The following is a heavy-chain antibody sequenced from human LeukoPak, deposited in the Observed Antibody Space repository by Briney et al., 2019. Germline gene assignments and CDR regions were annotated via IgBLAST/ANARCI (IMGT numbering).Heavy chain of an antibody. D-gene: IGHD3-10*01. V-gene: IGHV1-46*01. Sequence: ASVKVSCKASGYTFTSYGISWVRQAPGQGLEWMGIINPSGGSTSYAQKFQGRVTMTRDTSTSTVYMELSSLRSEDTAVYYCARGLLWFGFDPWGQGTLVTVSS. CDR1: GYTFTSYG. CDR2: INPSGGST. J-gene: IGHJ5*02. CDR3: ARGLLWFGFDP.